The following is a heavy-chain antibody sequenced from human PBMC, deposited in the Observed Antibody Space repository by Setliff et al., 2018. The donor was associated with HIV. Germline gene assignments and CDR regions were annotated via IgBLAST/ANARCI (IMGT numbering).Heavy chain of an antibody. CDR3: ARGLIYSSGWYRNSDAFDI. J-gene: IGHJ3*02. D-gene: IGHD6-19*01. V-gene: IGHV7-4-1*02. CDR2: INTNTGNP. Sequence: ASVKVSCKASGYTFTSNAMNWVRQAPGQGLEWMGWINTNTGNPTYAQGFTGRFVFSLDTSVSTAYLQISSLKAEDTAVYYCARGLIYSSGWYRNSDAFDIWGQGTMVTVSS. CDR1: GYTFTSNA.